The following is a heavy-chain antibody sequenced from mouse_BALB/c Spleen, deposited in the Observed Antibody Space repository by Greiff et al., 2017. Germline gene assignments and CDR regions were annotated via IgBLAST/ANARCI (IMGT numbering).Heavy chain of an antibody. V-gene: IGHV3-2*02. CDR1: GYSITSDYA. CDR2: ISYSGST. Sequence: EVKVEESGPGLVKPSQSLSLTCTVTGYSITSDYAWNWIRQFPGNKLEWMGYISYSGSTSYNPSLKSRISITRDTSKNQFFLQLNSVTTEDTATYYCSLLNYWGQGTTLTVSS. CDR3: SLLNY. J-gene: IGHJ2*01. D-gene: IGHD1-1*01.